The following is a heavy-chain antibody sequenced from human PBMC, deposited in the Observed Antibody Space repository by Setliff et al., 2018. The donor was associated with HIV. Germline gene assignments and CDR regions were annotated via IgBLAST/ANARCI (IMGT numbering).Heavy chain of an antibody. CDR2: MYTTGST. Sequence: LSLACIVSGGSVNIGAYYWSWIRQPAGKGLEWIGRMYTTGSTKYNPSLESRVTMSLDTSKNHFSLELSSVTAADTAVDYCAREPGSGWYYFDNWGQGTLVTVSS. CDR1: GGSVNIGAYY. J-gene: IGHJ4*02. D-gene: IGHD6-19*01. CDR3: AREPGSGWYYFDN. V-gene: IGHV4-61*02.